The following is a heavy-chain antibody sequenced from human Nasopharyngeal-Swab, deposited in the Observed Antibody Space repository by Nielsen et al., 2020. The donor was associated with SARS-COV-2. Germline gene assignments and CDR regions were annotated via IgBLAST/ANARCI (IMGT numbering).Heavy chain of an antibody. CDR1: GGTFSSYA. J-gene: IGHJ3*02. Sequence: SVKVSCEASGGTFSSYAISWVRQAPGQGLEWMGGIFPIFGTSNYAQKFQGRVTITADESTSTAYMELSSLRSEDTAVYYCARDLYGSGSYNFGAFDIWGQGTMVTVSS. V-gene: IGHV1-69*13. CDR3: ARDLYGSGSYNFGAFDI. CDR2: IFPIFGTS. D-gene: IGHD3-10*01.